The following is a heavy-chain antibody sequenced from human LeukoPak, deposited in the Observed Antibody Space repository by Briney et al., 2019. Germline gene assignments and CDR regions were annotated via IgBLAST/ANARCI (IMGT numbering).Heavy chain of an antibody. D-gene: IGHD2-21*01. V-gene: IGHV4-61*02. J-gene: IGHJ3*02. CDR2: IYTSGST. CDR3: ARGYPGCGDAFDI. CDR1: GGSISSGSYY. Sequence: SQTLSPTCTVSGGSISSGSYYWSWIRQPAGTGLEWTGRIYTSGSTNYNPSFKSRLTISVDTSKNQFSLKLSSVTAADTAVYYCARGYPGCGDAFDIWGQGTLVTVSS.